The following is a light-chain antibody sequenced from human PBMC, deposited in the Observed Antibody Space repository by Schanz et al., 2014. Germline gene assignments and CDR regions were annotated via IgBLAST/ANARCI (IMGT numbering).Light chain of an antibody. CDR1: GGDFGAFHY. CDR3: CSFAGSYV. V-gene: IGLV2-8*01. J-gene: IGLJ1*01. CDR2: EVN. Sequence: QSALTQPASVSGSPGQSITISCTGTGGDFGAFHYVSWFQQHPGKAPKLMIYEVNKRPSGVPDRFSGSKSGNTASLTISGLQADDEADYYCCSFAGSYVFGTGTKVTVL.